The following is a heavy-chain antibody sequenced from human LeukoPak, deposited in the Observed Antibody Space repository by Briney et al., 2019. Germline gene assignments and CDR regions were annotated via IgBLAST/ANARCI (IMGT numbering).Heavy chain of an antibody. D-gene: IGHD6-19*01. Sequence: GRSLRLSCAASGFTFDDFGMHWVRQGPGKGLEWASGISWNSGTIGYADSVKGRFTISRDNAKNSLYLQMKSLRAEDTALYYCAKILPGIAVAGPFDYWGQGTLVTVSS. CDR3: AKILPGIAVAGPFDY. J-gene: IGHJ4*02. CDR2: ISWNSGTI. CDR1: GFTFDDFG. V-gene: IGHV3-9*01.